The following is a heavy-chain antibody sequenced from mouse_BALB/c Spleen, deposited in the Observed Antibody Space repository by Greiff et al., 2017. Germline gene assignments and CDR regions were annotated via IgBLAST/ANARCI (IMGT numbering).Heavy chain of an antibody. D-gene: IGHD1-1*01. CDR3: ARWDYGSSFDY. CDR1: GFTFSSYA. CDR2: ISSGGSYT. V-gene: IGHV5-9-3*01. J-gene: IGHJ2*01. Sequence: EVKLVESGGGLVKPGGSLKLSCAASGFTFSSYAMSWVRQTPEKRLEWVATISSGGSYTYYPDSVKGRFTISRDNAKNTLYLQMSSLRSEDTAMYYCARWDYGSSFDYWGQGTTLTVSA.